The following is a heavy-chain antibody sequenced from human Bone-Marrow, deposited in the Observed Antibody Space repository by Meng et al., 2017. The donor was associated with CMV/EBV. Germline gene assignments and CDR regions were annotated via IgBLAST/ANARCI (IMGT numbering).Heavy chain of an antibody. CDR2: ISGSGGST. Sequence: GGSLRLSCAASGFTFSSYAMSWVRQAPGKGLEWVSAISGSGGSTYYADSVKGRFTISRDNSKNTLYLQMNSLRAEDTAVYYCARWNFWSGYYLDDWGQGTLVTVSS. CDR3: ARWNFWSGYYLDD. CDR1: GFTFSSYA. D-gene: IGHD3-3*01. J-gene: IGHJ4*02. V-gene: IGHV3-23*01.